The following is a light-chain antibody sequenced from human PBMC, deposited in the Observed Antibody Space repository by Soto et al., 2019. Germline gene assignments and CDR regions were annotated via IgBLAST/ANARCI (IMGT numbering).Light chain of an antibody. CDR1: TAVGGYNS. CDR3: CSYAGSVV. Sequence: QSALTQPRSVSGSPGQSVAISCTGTTAVGGYNSVSWYQQHPGKAPKLMIYDVNRRPSGVPDRFSGSKSGNTASLTISGLQAEDEADYYCCSYAGSVVFGGGTKLTVL. V-gene: IGLV2-11*01. CDR2: DVN. J-gene: IGLJ2*01.